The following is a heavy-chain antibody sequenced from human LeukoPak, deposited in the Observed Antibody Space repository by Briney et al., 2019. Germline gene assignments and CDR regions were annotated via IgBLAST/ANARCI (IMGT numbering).Heavy chain of an antibody. Sequence: SETLSLTCTVSGGSISSGGYYWSWIRQPPGKGLEWIGYIYHSGSTYYNPSLKSRVTISVDTSKNQFSLKLSSVTAADTAVYYCARGRYYDSSGYYPNAFDIWGQGTMVTVSS. D-gene: IGHD3-22*01. CDR3: ARGRYYDSSGYYPNAFDI. CDR1: GGSISSGGYY. J-gene: IGHJ3*02. V-gene: IGHV4-30-2*01. CDR2: IYHSGST.